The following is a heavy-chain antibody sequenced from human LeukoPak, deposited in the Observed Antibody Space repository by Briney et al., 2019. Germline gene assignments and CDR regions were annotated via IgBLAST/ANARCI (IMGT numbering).Heavy chain of an antibody. D-gene: IGHD2-8*01. CDR3: TTRYCTNGVCARDY. V-gene: IGHV3-30*07. CDR1: GFTFSSYA. J-gene: IGHJ4*02. Sequence: GGSLRLSCAASGFTFSSYAMHWVRQAPGKGLEWVAVISYDGSNKYYADSVKGRFTISRDNSKNTLYLQMNSLKTEDTAVYYCTTRYCTNGVCARDYWGQGTLVTVSS. CDR2: ISYDGSNK.